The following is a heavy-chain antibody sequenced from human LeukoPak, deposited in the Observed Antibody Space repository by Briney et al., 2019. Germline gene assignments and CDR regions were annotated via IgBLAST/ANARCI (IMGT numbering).Heavy chain of an antibody. V-gene: IGHV3-49*04. CDR3: TRASSSWYGYYYYMDV. CDR2: IGSKAYGGTT. J-gene: IGHJ6*03. CDR1: GFTFGDYA. Sequence: GGSLRLSCTASGFTFGDYAMSWVRQAPGKGLEWVGFIGSKAYGGTTEYAASVKGRFTISRDDSKSIAYLQMNSLKTEDTAVYYCTRASSSWYGYYYYMDVWGKGTTVTISS. D-gene: IGHD6-13*01.